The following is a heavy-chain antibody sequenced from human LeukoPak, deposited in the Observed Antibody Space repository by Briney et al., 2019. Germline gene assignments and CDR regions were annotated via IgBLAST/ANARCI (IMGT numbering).Heavy chain of an antibody. CDR1: GYSISSGYY. D-gene: IGHD3-22*01. Sequence: SETLSLTCTVSGYSISSGYYWGWIRQPPGKGLEWIGSIYHSGSTYYNPSLKSRVTISVDTSKNQFSLKLSSVTAADTAVYYCARVGVGSGYSTDAFDIWGQGTMVTVSS. CDR2: IYHSGST. J-gene: IGHJ3*02. V-gene: IGHV4-38-2*02. CDR3: ARVGVGSGYSTDAFDI.